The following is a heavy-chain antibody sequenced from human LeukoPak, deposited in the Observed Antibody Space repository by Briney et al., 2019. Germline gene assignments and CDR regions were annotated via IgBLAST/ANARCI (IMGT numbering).Heavy chain of an antibody. V-gene: IGHV3-7*01. J-gene: IGHJ6*02. CDR2: IKQDGSEK. CDR1: GFTFSHYF. D-gene: IGHD3-9*01. CDR3: ARVLYYDILTGYRLVGMDV. Sequence: GGSLRLSCAASGFTFSHYFMNWVRQVPGKGLEWVANIKQDGSEKYYVDSVKGRFTISRDNAKNSLYLQMNSLRAEDTAVYYCARVLYYDILTGYRLVGMDVWGQGTTVTVSS.